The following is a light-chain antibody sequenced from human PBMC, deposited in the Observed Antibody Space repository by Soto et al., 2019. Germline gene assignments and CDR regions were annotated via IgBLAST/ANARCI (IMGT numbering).Light chain of an antibody. CDR1: SSNIGAGYD. V-gene: IGLV1-40*01. J-gene: IGLJ3*02. CDR2: GNS. Sequence: QSVLTQPPSVSGAPGQRVTISCTGSSSNIGAGYDVHWYQQLPGTAPKLLIYGNSNRPSGVPDRFSGSKSGTSASLAITGLQAEDAADYYCQSYDSSLSGSVFVGGTKLTVL. CDR3: QSYDSSLSGSV.